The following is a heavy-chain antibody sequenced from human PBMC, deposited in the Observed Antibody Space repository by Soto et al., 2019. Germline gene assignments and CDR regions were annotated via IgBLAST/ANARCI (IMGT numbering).Heavy chain of an antibody. CDR3: ARVSSGWYYWFDP. Sequence: ASVKVSCKASGYTFTSYGISWVRQAPGQGLEWMGWINTNNGNTNFAQKLQGRVTMTTDTSTSTAYMELRSLRSDGTAVYYCARVSSGWYYWFDPWGQGTLVTVSS. V-gene: IGHV1-18*01. CDR1: GYTFTSYG. CDR2: INTNNGNT. D-gene: IGHD6-19*01. J-gene: IGHJ5*02.